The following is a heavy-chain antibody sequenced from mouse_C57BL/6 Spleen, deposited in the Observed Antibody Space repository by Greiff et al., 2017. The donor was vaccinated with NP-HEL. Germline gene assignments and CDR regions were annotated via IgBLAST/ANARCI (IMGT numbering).Heavy chain of an antibody. Sequence: EVKLQESGPGLVKPSQSLSLTCSVTGYSITSGYYWNWIRQFPGNKLEWMGYISYDGSNNYNPSLKNRISITRDTSKNQFFLKLNSVTTEDTATYYCARDAMDSNYLWFAYWGQGTLVTVSA. D-gene: IGHD2-5*01. J-gene: IGHJ3*01. CDR1: GYSITSGYY. CDR2: ISYDGSN. CDR3: ARDAMDSNYLWFAY. V-gene: IGHV3-6*01.